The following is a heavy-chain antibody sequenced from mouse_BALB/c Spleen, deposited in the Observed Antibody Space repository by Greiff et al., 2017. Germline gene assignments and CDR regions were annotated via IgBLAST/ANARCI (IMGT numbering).Heavy chain of an antibody. CDR3: ARNVWLRGYFDY. Sequence: VQLQQSAAELARPGASVKMSCKASGYTFTSYTMHWVKQRPGQGLEWIGYINPSSGYTEYNQKFKDKTTLTADKSSSTAYMQLSSLTSEDSAVYYCARNVWLRGYFDYWGQGTTLTVSS. CDR2: INPSSGYT. V-gene: IGHV1-4*02. D-gene: IGHD2-2*01. CDR1: GYTFTSYT. J-gene: IGHJ2*01.